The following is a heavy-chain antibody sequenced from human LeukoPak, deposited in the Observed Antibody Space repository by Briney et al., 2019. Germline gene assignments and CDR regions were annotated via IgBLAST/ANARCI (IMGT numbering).Heavy chain of an antibody. J-gene: IGHJ4*02. CDR1: GYTFTSYD. CDR2: MNPNSGNT. V-gene: IGHV1-8*02. CDR3: ASLDTAMVTSGY. D-gene: IGHD5-18*01. Sequence: VSVKVSCKASGYTFTSYDINWVRQATGQGLEWMGWMNPNSGNTGYAQKFQGRVTMTRDTSISTAYMELSRLRSDDTAVYYCASLDTAMVTSGYWGQGTLVTVSS.